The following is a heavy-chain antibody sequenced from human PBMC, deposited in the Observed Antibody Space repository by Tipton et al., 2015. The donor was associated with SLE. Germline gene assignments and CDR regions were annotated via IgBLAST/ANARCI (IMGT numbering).Heavy chain of an antibody. CDR2: IYYSGST. Sequence: LRLSCTVSGGSISSHYWSWIRQPPGKGLEWIGYIYYSGSTNYNPSLKSRVTISVDTSKNQFSLKLSSVTAADTAVYYCARDLPDTAEYFQHWGQGTLVTVSS. CDR1: GGSISSHY. D-gene: IGHD3-9*01. V-gene: IGHV4-59*11. CDR3: ARDLPDTAEYFQH. J-gene: IGHJ1*01.